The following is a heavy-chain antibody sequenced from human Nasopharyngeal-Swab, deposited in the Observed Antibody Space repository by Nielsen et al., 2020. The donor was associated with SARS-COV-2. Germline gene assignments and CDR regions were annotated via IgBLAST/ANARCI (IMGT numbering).Heavy chain of an antibody. V-gene: IGHV3-30*18. CDR3: AKQAGEYSSSSRVYFDY. Sequence: GESLKISCAASGFTFSSYCMHWVRQAPGKGLEWVAVISYDGSNKYYADSVKGRLTISSDNSKNTLYLKMNSLRAEDTAVYYCAKQAGEYSSSSRVYFDYWGQGTLVTVSS. CDR1: GFTFSSYC. CDR2: ISYDGSNK. J-gene: IGHJ4*02. D-gene: IGHD6-6*01.